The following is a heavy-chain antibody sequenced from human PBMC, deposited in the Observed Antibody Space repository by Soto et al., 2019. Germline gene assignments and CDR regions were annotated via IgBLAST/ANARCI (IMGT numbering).Heavy chain of an antibody. V-gene: IGHV2-5*02. CDR2: IYWDDDK. Sequence: QITLKESGPTLVKPTQTLTLKCSFSGFSLTSSGVGVNWIRQPPGKALEWLAAIYWDDDKRYSPSLKSRLSITKDTAKNQVVLTMTNMDPLDTATYYCAHDRELASTGWYGSDYFESWGQGILVTVSS. CDR3: AHDRELASTGWYGSDYFES. D-gene: IGHD6-19*01. J-gene: IGHJ4*02. CDR1: GFSLTSSGVG.